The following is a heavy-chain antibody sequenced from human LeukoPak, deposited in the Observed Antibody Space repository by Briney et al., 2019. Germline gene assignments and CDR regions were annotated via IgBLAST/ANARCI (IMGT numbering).Heavy chain of an antibody. V-gene: IGHV4-34*01. CDR2: IYYSGST. Sequence: SETLSLTCAVYGESFSGYYWSWIRQPPGKGLEWIGSIYYSGSTYYNPSLKSRVTISVDTSKNQFSLRLSSVTAADTAVYYCARQVGYCSSTSCYTVTFQVGSWFDPWGQGTLVTVSS. J-gene: IGHJ5*02. CDR1: GESFSGYY. D-gene: IGHD2-2*02. CDR3: ARQVGYCSSTSCYTVTFQVGSWFDP.